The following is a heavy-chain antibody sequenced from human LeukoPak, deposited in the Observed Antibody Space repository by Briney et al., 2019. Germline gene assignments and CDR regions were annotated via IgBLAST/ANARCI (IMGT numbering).Heavy chain of an antibody. V-gene: IGHV1-69*05. J-gene: IGHJ5*02. CDR3: AKSSGWYNWFDP. Sequence: GASVKVSCKASGGTFSSYAISWVRQAPGQGLEWMGRIIPIFGTANYAQKFQGRVTITTDESTSTAYMELSSLRSEDTAVYYCAKSSGWYNWFDPWGQGTLVTVSS. CDR2: IIPIFGTA. CDR1: GGTFSSYA. D-gene: IGHD6-19*01.